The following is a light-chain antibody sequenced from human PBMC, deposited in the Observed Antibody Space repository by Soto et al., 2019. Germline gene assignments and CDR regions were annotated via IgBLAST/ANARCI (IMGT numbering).Light chain of an antibody. V-gene: IGLV2-14*01. J-gene: IGLJ2*01. CDR3: SSYTSTVALV. CDR2: DVS. CDR1: SSDVGAYNF. Sequence: QSALTQPASVSGSPGQSITISCTGTSSDVGAYNFVSWYQQNPGKVPKLVIYDVSNRPPGVSNRFSGSKSGNTASLTISGLQAEDEADYYCSSYTSTVALVFGGGTKLTVL.